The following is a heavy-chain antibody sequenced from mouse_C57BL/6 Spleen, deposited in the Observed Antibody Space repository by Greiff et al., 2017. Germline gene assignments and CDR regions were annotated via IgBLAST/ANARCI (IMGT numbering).Heavy chain of an antibody. CDR2: ISGGGGNT. V-gene: IGHV5-9*01. Sequence: EVQLVESGGGLVKPGGSLKLSCAASGFTFSSYTMSWVRQTPEKRLEWVATISGGGGNTYYPDSVKGRFTISRDNAKNTLYLQMSSLRSEDTALYYCARQGLGQGDFDYWGQGTTLTVSS. CDR1: GFTFSSYT. J-gene: IGHJ2*01. D-gene: IGHD4-1*01. CDR3: ARQGLGQGDFDY.